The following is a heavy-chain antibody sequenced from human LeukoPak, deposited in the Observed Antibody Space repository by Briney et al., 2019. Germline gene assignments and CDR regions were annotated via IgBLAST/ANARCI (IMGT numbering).Heavy chain of an antibody. CDR2: INHSGST. D-gene: IGHD6-13*01. CDR1: GGSFSHYY. J-gene: IGHJ6*03. V-gene: IGHV4-34*01. Sequence: SETLSLTCAVYGGSFSHYYWSWIRQPPGKGLEWIGEINHSGSTNYNPSLKSRVTISVDTSKNQFSLRLSSVTAADTAVYYCARGNPTSSWSHFAYYYYYMDVWGKGTTVTISS. CDR3: ARGNPTSSWSHFAYYYYYMDV.